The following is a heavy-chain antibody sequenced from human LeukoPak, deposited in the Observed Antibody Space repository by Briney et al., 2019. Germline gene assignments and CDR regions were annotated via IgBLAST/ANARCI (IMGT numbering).Heavy chain of an antibody. CDR3: ARDHNWAFDS. Sequence: GGSLRLSCAASGFTFSDYSMNWVRRAPGRGLEWISYIGLASGFVSYADSVKGRFSISSDTARNSVYLQMSGLRAEDTAVYYCARDHNWAFDSWGQGTLVTVSS. D-gene: IGHD1-20*01. CDR2: IGLASGFV. J-gene: IGHJ4*02. V-gene: IGHV3-21*05. CDR1: GFTFSDYS.